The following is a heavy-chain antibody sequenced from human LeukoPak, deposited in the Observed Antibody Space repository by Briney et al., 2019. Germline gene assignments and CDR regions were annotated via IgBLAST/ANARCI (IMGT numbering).Heavy chain of an antibody. D-gene: IGHD3-16*01. Sequence: GGSLRLSCAASGFTFSSYWMNWARQAPGKGLEWVASINHNGNVNYYVDSVKGRFTISRDNAKNSLYLQMSNSRAEDTAVYFCARGGGLDVWGQGATVTVSS. CDR2: INHNGNVN. V-gene: IGHV3-7*03. J-gene: IGHJ6*02. CDR3: ARGGGLDV. CDR1: GFTFSSYW.